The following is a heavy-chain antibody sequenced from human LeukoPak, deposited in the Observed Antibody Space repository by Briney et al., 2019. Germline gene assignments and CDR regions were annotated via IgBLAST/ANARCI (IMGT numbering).Heavy chain of an antibody. D-gene: IGHD6-19*01. CDR2: INQDGSDK. CDR1: GFIFSTYW. Sequence: GGSLRLSCAASGFIFSTYWMSWVRQAPGKGPEWVANINQDGSDKYYVDSVKGRFTISRDNAKNSLYLQMDSLRAEDTAVYYCATAPKYSSGNYWGQGTLVIVSS. J-gene: IGHJ4*02. V-gene: IGHV3-7*04. CDR3: ATAPKYSSGNY.